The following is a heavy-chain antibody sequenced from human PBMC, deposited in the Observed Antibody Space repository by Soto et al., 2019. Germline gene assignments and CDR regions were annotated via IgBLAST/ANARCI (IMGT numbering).Heavy chain of an antibody. CDR3: ARLSGYDSFWFDP. CDR2: ISSSGSTI. J-gene: IGHJ5*02. V-gene: IGHV3-48*03. D-gene: IGHD5-12*01. CDR1: GFTFSSYE. Sequence: GGSLRLSCAASGFTFSSYEMNWVRQAPGKGLEWVSYISSSGSTIYYADSVKGRFTISRDNAKNSLYLQMNSLRAEDTAVYYCARLSGYDSFWFDPWGQGTLVTVYS.